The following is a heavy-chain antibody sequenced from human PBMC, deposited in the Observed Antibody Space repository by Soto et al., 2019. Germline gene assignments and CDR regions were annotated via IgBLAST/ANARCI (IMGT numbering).Heavy chain of an antibody. D-gene: IGHD3-10*01. CDR1: GFSFSTYA. Sequence: GSLRLSCAASGFSFSTYAMTWVLHAPGKGLEWVSLISGSGGSTYFADSVKGRFTISRDNSKNTVYLQMNSLRAEDTAVYYCAKVHGSGTYNNFPDFWGQGTLVTVSS. CDR2: ISGSGGST. V-gene: IGHV3-23*01. J-gene: IGHJ4*02. CDR3: AKVHGSGTYNNFPDF.